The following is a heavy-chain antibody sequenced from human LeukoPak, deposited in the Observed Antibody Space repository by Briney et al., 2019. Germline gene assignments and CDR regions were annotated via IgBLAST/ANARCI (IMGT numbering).Heavy chain of an antibody. CDR2: ISYDGSNK. D-gene: IGHD1-14*01. CDR3: AKTGGYYYYYYGMDV. CDR1: GFTFSSYG. J-gene: IGHJ6*02. V-gene: IGHV3-30*18. Sequence: GGSLRLSCAASGFTFSSYGMHWVRQAPGKGLGWVAVISYDGSNKYYADSVKGRFTISRDNSKNTLYLQMNSLRAEDTAVYYCAKTGGYYYYYYGMDVWGQGTTVTVSS.